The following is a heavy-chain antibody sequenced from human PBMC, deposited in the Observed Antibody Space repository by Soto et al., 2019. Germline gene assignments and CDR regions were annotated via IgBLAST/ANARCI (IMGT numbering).Heavy chain of an antibody. Sequence: WGSLRLSCAASGFTFSSYAMHWVRQAPGKGLEWVAVISYDGSNKYYADSVKGRFTISRDNSKNTLYLQMNSLRAEDTAVYYCARDQGIAAAGIQDAFDIWGQGTMVTVSS. CDR2: ISYDGSNK. D-gene: IGHD6-13*01. CDR3: ARDQGIAAAGIQDAFDI. J-gene: IGHJ3*02. CDR1: GFTFSSYA. V-gene: IGHV3-30-3*01.